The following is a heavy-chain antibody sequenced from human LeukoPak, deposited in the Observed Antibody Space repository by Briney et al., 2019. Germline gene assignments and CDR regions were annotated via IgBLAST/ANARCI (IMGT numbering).Heavy chain of an antibody. Sequence: GGSLRLSCAASGFDFSNYGMHWVRQAPGKGLEWVAYIRYDGSQKYYGDSVKGRFTISRDNSKNTVYLQMNSLRDEDTAVYYCARDLLSLPHKYFDSWGQGTLVTVSS. CDR3: ARDLLSLPHKYFDS. D-gene: IGHD3-16*01. CDR1: GFDFSNYG. CDR2: IRYDGSQK. V-gene: IGHV3-30*02. J-gene: IGHJ4*02.